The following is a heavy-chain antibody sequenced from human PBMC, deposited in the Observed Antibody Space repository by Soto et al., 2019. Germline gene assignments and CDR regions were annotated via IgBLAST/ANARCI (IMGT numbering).Heavy chain of an antibody. CDR2: INPTGGST. Sequence: ASVKVSCKASGYTFTSYYIHWVRQAPGQGLEWMGIINPTGGSTNYAQKLRDRLTVTMDTSTSTVYMELSSLRSEDTAVYYCARDLTTGDFWGQGTLVTVSS. V-gene: IGHV1-46*03. J-gene: IGHJ4*02. CDR1: GYTFTSYY. D-gene: IGHD4-17*01. CDR3: ARDLTTGDF.